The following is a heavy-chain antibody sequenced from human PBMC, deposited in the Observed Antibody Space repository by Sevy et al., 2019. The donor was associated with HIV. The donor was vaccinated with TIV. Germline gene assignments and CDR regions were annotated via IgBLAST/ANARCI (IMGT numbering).Heavy chain of an antibody. Sequence: SETLSLTCAVYGGSFSGYYWSWIRQPPGKGLGWIGQINHSGSTNYNPSLKSRVTISLDTSRNHFSLKLSSVTAADTAVYYCASVYYDFWSGYYPPLDWAQGTLVTVSS. V-gene: IGHV4-34*01. CDR2: INHSGST. J-gene: IGHJ4*02. D-gene: IGHD3-3*01. CDR3: ASVYYDFWSGYYPPLD. CDR1: GGSFSGYY.